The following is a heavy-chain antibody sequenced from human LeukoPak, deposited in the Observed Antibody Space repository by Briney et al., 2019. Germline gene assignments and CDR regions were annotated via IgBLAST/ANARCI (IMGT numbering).Heavy chain of an antibody. V-gene: IGHV3-7*01. CDR1: GFTFSNVW. CDR3: ALNSGYYRLDS. CDR2: ISHDESHR. D-gene: IGHD5-12*01. Sequence: GGSLRLSCAASGFTFSNVWMTWVRQVPGKGLEWVATISHDESHRHYADSVRGRFTISRDNAEKSLYLQMNSLRADDTAMYYCALNSGYYRLDSWGQSTLVIVSS. J-gene: IGHJ1*01.